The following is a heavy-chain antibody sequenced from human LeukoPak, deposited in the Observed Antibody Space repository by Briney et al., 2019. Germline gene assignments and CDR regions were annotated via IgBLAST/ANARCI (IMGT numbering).Heavy chain of an antibody. CDR2: INDRGGYI. V-gene: IGHV3-23*01. CDR1: GFTFSMYS. Sequence: GGSLRLSCAASGFTFSMYSMAWVRQAPGKGLAWVSVINDRGGYIQDADSVKGRFTISRDNSQNTLFLQMNSLRAEDTAVYYCVRERDRGIEVADDFDYWGQGTLVTVSS. D-gene: IGHD6-19*01. J-gene: IGHJ4*02. CDR3: VRERDRGIEVADDFDY.